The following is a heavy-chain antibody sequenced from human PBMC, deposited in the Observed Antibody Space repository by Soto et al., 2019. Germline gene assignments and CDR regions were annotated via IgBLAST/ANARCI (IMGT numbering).Heavy chain of an antibody. V-gene: IGHV1-46*01. CDR2: INPSGGST. Sequence: SVKVSCKASGYTFTSYYMHWVRQAPGQGFEWMGIINPSGGSTSYAQKFQGRVTMTRDTSTSTVYMELSSLRSEDTAVYYCAGSDKRVAATTDYYYMDVWGKGTKVTVS. CDR3: AGSDKRVAATTDYYYMDV. D-gene: IGHD2-15*01. CDR1: GYTFTSYY. J-gene: IGHJ6*03.